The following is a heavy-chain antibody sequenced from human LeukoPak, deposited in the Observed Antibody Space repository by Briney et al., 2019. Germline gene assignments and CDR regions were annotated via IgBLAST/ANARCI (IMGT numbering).Heavy chain of an antibody. CDR1: GFTFSSYS. J-gene: IGHJ4*02. V-gene: IGHV3-7*01. Sequence: GGSLRLSCAASGFTFSSYSMNWVRQAPGKGLEWVANIKQDANEEYYVDSVKGRFTISRDNTRDSLYLQMNSLRAEDTAVYYCARIKAVYYHDSSGYYIDYWGQGTLVTVSS. CDR3: ARIKAVYYHDSSGYYIDY. D-gene: IGHD3-22*01. CDR2: IKQDANEE.